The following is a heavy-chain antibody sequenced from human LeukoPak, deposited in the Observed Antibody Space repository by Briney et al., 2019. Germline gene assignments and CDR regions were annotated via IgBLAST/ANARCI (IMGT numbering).Heavy chain of an antibody. CDR3: AKGGVVVVAPNGFHI. CDR1: GGSISSDSYY. CDR2: IQASGNT. Sequence: SQTLSLTCTVSGGSISSDSYYWRWLRQPAGKGLEWIGRIQASGNTNYNPSLKSRVTISVDTSKNQFSLRLSSVTAADTAVYYCAKGGVVVVAPNGFHIWGQGTMVTVSS. D-gene: IGHD2-15*01. V-gene: IGHV4-61*02. J-gene: IGHJ3*02.